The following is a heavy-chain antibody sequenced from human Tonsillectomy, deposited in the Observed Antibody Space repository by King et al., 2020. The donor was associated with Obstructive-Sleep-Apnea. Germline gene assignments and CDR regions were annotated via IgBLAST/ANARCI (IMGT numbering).Heavy chain of an antibody. CDR3: AKDFSMIVGKGWFDP. CDR1: GFTFRSYA. CDR2: IGASGGST. V-gene: IGHV3-23*04. Sequence: MQLVESGGALVQPGGSLRLSCAASGFTFRSYAMSWVRQAPGKGLEWVSAIGASGGSTYYTDSVKGRFTISRDNSKNTLYLQMNSLRAEDTAEYYCAKDFSMIVGKGWFDPWGQGTLVTVSS. D-gene: IGHD3-22*01. J-gene: IGHJ5*02.